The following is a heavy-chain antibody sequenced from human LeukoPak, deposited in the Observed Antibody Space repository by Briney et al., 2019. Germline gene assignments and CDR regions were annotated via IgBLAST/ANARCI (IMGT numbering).Heavy chain of an antibody. J-gene: IGHJ5*02. V-gene: IGHV3-23*01. CDR1: GVTFSSYA. CDR2: ISGSGGST. D-gene: IGHD3-10*01. CDR3: AKDRAGLLWFGEMSSWFDP. Sequence: GGSLRLSCAASGVTFSSYAMSWVRQAPGKGLEWVSAISGSGGSTYYADSVKGRFTISRDNSKNTLYLQMNSLRAEDTAVYYCAKDRAGLLWFGEMSSWFDPWGQGSLVTVSS.